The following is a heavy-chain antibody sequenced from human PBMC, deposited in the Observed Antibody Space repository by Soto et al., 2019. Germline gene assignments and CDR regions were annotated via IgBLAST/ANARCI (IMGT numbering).Heavy chain of an antibody. CDR2: ISYDGRNK. CDR3: ARDRGSSGWYDAFDI. J-gene: IGHJ3*02. V-gene: IGHV3-30*03. D-gene: IGHD6-19*01. CDR1: GFTFSSYG. Sequence: QVQLVESGGGVVQPGRSLRLSCAASGFTFSSYGMHWVRQAPGKGLEWVAVISYDGRNKYYAGSVKGRFTISRDNSKNTLNLQMNSLRAEDTAVYYCARDRGSSGWYDAFDIWGQGTMVTVSS.